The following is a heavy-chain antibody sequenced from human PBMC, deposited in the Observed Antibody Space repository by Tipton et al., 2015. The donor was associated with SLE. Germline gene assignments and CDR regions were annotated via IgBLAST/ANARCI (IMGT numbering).Heavy chain of an antibody. D-gene: IGHD2-15*01. V-gene: IGHV4-61*08. Sequence: TLSLTCTVSGGSISSGDYYWSWIRQPPGKGLEWIGYIYYSGSTNYNPSLKSRVTISVDTSKNQFSLKLSSVTAADTAVYYCARGELVVVAAVYAPFDPWGQGTLVTVSS. CDR3: ARGELVVVAAVYAPFDP. CDR1: GGSISSGDYY. CDR2: IYYSGST. J-gene: IGHJ5*02.